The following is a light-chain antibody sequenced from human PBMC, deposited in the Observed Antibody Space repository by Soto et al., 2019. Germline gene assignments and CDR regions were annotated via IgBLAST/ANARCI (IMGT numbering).Light chain of an antibody. CDR1: QSVLYSSNNKNY. J-gene: IGKJ2*01. Sequence: DIVMTQSPDSLAVSLGERATINCMSSQSVLYSSNNKNYLAWYQQRPGQPPKLLIYWASTRDSGVPERFSGSGAGTHFTLTISSLQAEDVAVYYCQQYYSAPPYTFGQGTKLEIK. CDR3: QQYYSAPPYT. CDR2: WAS. V-gene: IGKV4-1*01.